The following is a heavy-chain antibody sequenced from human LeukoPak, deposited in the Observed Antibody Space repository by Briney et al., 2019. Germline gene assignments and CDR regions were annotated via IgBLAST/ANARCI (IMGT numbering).Heavy chain of an antibody. CDR3: ARGSSDIVVVPASKAGFDY. CDR1: GGSFSGYY. CDR2: INHSGST. J-gene: IGHJ4*01. V-gene: IGHV4-34*01. Sequence: PSETLSLTCAVYGGSFSGYYWSWIRQPPGKGLEWIGEINHSGSTNYNPSLKSRVTISVDTSKNQFSLKLSSVTAADTAVYYCARGSSDIVVVPASKAGFDYWGHGTLVTVSS. D-gene: IGHD2-2*01.